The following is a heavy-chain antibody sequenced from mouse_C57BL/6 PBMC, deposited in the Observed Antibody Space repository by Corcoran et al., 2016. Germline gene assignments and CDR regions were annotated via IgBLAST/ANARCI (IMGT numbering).Heavy chain of an antibody. D-gene: IGHD2-1*01. J-gene: IGHJ4*01. CDR3: ARGYYPNEQRAMDY. V-gene: IGHV9-3*01. CDR2: INTYSGVP. CDR1: GYTFTTYG. Sequence: QIQLVQSGPELKKPGETVKISCKASGYTFTTYGMSWVKQAPGKGLKWMGWINTYSGVPTYADDFKGRFAFSLETSASTAYLQINNLKNEDTATYFCARGYYPNEQRAMDYWGQGTSVTVSS.